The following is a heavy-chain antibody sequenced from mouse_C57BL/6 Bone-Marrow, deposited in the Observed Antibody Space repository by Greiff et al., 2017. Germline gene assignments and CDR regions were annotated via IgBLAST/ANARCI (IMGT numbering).Heavy chain of an antibody. V-gene: IGHV1-66*01. D-gene: IGHD1-1*01. Sequence: QVQLKESGPELVKPGASVKISCKASGYSFTSYYIHWVKQRPGQGLEWIGWIYPGSGNTKYNEKFKGKATLTADTSSSTAYMQLSSLTSEDSAVYYCARDGSSYVRENYFDYWGQGTTLTVSS. J-gene: IGHJ2*01. CDR3: ARDGSSYVRENYFDY. CDR1: GYSFTSYY. CDR2: IYPGSGNT.